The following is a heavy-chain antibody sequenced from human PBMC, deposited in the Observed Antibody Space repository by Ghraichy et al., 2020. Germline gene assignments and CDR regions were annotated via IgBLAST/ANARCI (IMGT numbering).Heavy chain of an antibody. J-gene: IGHJ4*02. CDR1: GFSFSSSW. CDR2: IKEDGSQT. CDR3: ARHRNYNAFDY. D-gene: IGHD3-10*01. V-gene: IGHV3-7*01. Sequence: GESLKISCAASGFSFSSSWMNWVRQAPGKGPEWVASIKEDGSQTYYEDSVKGRFTISRDNARNSLFLQMNSLRAEDTAVYYCARHRNYNAFDYWGQGTLVTVSS.